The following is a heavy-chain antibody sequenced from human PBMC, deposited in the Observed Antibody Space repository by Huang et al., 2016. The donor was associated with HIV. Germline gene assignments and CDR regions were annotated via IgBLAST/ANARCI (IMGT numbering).Heavy chain of an antibody. D-gene: IGHD4-17*01. V-gene: IGHV1-8*02. CDR3: ARSAYGDLDY. Sequence: QVHLVQSGAEVKKPGASVKVSCKASGYTFTNYDINWVRQAPGRGVEWKGGMNPNTGNTGFAQSFQGRVTMTRKTSITTAYMELTSLTSEDTAVYYCARSAYGDLDYWGLGTLVIVSS. CDR1: GYTFTNYD. J-gene: IGHJ4*02. CDR2: MNPNTGNT.